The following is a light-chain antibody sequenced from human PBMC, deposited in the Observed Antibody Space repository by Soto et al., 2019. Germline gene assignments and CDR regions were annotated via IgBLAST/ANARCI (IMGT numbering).Light chain of an antibody. V-gene: IGKV3-11*01. CDR3: QQRSNWPAIT. J-gene: IGKJ5*01. CDR1: ESVSSY. Sequence: IVLTQSPATLSLSPGERATLSCRASESVSSYLAWFQQRPGQAPRLLIYDASIRATGIPARFSGSGSGTDFTLTISSLEPEDFAVYYCQQRSNWPAITFGQGTRPEIK. CDR2: DAS.